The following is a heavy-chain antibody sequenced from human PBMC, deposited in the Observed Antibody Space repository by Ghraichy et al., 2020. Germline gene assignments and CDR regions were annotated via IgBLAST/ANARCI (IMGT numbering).Heavy chain of an antibody. CDR1: GFTFSSYA. D-gene: IGHD6-19*01. Sequence: GGSLRLSCAASGFTFSSYAMSWVRQAAGKGLEWVSAIGGSGGSTYYADSAKGRFTISRDKSKNTLYPQMNSLRAEDTAVYYCAKSSAWVYFDYWGQGTLVTVSS. CDR3: AKSSAWVYFDY. CDR2: IGGSGGST. V-gene: IGHV3-23*01. J-gene: IGHJ4*02.